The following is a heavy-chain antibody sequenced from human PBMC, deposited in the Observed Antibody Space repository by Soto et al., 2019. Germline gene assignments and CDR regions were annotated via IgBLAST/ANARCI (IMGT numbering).Heavy chain of an antibody. Sequence: SETLSLTCAVYGGSFSGYYWSWIRQPPGKGLEWIGEINHSGSTNYNPSLKSRVTISVDTSKNQFSLKLSSVTAADTAVYYCARVGGSGSYSRYYYYGMDVWGQGTTVTVSS. D-gene: IGHD3-10*01. CDR3: ARVGGSGSYSRYYYYGMDV. J-gene: IGHJ6*02. CDR1: GGSFSGYY. V-gene: IGHV4-34*01. CDR2: INHSGST.